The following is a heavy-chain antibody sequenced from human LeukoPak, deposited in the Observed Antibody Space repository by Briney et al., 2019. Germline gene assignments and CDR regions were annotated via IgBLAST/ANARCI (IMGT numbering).Heavy chain of an antibody. Sequence: ASVKVSCKSSGYTFTSYYMYWVRQAPGQGLEWMGIINPSGGSTSYAQKFQGRVTMTRDTSTSTVYTELSSLRSEDTAVYYCARDSGMVRGTVDYWGQGTLVTVSS. D-gene: IGHD3-10*01. V-gene: IGHV1-46*01. J-gene: IGHJ4*02. CDR3: ARDSGMVRGTVDY. CDR1: GYTFTSYY. CDR2: INPSGGST.